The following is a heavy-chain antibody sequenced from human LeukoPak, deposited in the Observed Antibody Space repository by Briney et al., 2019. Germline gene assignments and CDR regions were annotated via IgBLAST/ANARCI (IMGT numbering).Heavy chain of an antibody. D-gene: IGHD2-2*01. J-gene: IGHJ5*02. CDR2: IYYSGST. Sequence: PSETLSLTCTVSGGSISSYYWSWIRQPPGKGLEWIGYIYYSGSTNYNPSLKSRVTISVDTSKNQFSLKLSSVTAADTAVYYCARGVHFCTSCQTEHQTWFDPWGQGTLVTVSS. CDR3: ARGVHFCTSCQTEHQTWFDP. V-gene: IGHV4-59*01. CDR1: GGSISSYY.